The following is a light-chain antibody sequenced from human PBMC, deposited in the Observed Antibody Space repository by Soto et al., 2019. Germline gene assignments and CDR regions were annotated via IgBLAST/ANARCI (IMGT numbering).Light chain of an antibody. CDR3: QHYYSYSEA. CDR1: QTISSW. Sequence: DIQMTQSPSPLSGSVGDRVTITCRASQTISSWLAWYQQKPGKAPKLLIYKASTLKSGVPSRFSGSGSGTEFTLTISRLQPDDFGTYYCQHYYSYSEAFGQGTKVELK. CDR2: KAS. V-gene: IGKV1-5*03. J-gene: IGKJ1*01.